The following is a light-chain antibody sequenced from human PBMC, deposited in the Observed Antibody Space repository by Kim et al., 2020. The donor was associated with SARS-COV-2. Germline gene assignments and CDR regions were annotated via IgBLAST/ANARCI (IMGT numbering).Light chain of an antibody. CDR1: RSVGSH. J-gene: IGKJ4*01. CDR2: AAS. Sequence: DTVLTQSPATLFLSPGERATLSCRASRSVGSHLGWYQQRPGQAPRLLIFAASNRATGVPARFSGSGSGTDFTLTITSLEPEDFAVYYCQQYSSSPPVAFGGGTKVDIK. CDR3: QQYSSSPPVA. V-gene: IGKV3-11*01.